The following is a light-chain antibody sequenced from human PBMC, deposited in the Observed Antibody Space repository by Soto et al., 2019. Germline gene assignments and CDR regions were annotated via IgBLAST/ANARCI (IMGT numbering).Light chain of an antibody. Sequence: DIVMTQSPDSLAVSLGERATINCKSSQSVFYSSNNKNYLAWYQQKPGQPPKLLIYWASTRESGVPDRFSGSGSGTDFTLTISSLQAEDVAVYHCQQYDSIPITFGHGTRLEIK. J-gene: IGKJ5*01. V-gene: IGKV4-1*01. CDR2: WAS. CDR3: QQYDSIPIT. CDR1: QSVFYSSNNKNY.